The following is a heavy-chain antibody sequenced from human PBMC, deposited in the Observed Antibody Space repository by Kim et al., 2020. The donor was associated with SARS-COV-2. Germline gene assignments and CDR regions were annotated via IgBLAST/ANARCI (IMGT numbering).Heavy chain of an antibody. V-gene: IGHV4-61*01. J-gene: IGHJ2*01. CDR1: GGSVSSGSYY. Sequence: SETLSLICTVSGGSVSSGSYYWSWIRQPPGKGLEWIGYIYYSGSTNYNPSLKSRVTISVDTSKNQFSLKLSSVTAADTAVYYCARAGQYCGGDCSRYFDLWGRGTLVTVSS. CDR3: ARAGQYCGGDCSRYFDL. D-gene: IGHD2-21*02. CDR2: IYYSGST.